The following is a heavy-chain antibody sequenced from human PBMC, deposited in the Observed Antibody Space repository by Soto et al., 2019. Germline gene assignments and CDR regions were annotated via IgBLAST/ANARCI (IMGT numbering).Heavy chain of an antibody. J-gene: IGHJ4*02. V-gene: IGHV4-39*01. CDR2: IYYSGST. Sequence: QLQLQESGPGLVKPSETLSLTCTVSGGSISSSSYYWGWIRQPPGKGLEWIGSIYYSGSTYYNPSRNSRVTISGDTSENQFSLKLSSVTAADTAVYYCARHTPAISISDHWGQGTLVTVSS. CDR1: GGSISSSSYY. D-gene: IGHD2-15*01. CDR3: ARHTPAISISDH.